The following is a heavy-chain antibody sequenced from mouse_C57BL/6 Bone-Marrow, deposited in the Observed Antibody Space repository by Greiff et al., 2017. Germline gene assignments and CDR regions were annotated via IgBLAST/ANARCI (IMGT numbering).Heavy chain of an antibody. CDR1: GYTFTDYY. Sequence: VQLQQSGPELVKPGASVKISCKASGYTFTDYYINWVKQRPGQGLEWIGWIFPGSGSTYYNEKFKGKATLTVDKSSSTAYMLLSSLTSEDSAVYFCARRGLTGTGYYAMDYWGQGTSVTVSS. J-gene: IGHJ4*01. D-gene: IGHD4-1*01. V-gene: IGHV1-75*01. CDR3: ARRGLTGTGYYAMDY. CDR2: IFPGSGST.